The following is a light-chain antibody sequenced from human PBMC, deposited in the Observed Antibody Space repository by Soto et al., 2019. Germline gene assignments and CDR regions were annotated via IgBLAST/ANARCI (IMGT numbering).Light chain of an antibody. V-gene: IGLV2-14*02. CDR2: EVT. J-gene: IGLJ1*01. Sequence: QSVLTQPASVSGSPGQSITISCTGTSSDVGRYNLVSWYQQHPGKAPKLMIYEVTNRPSGVSNRFSGSKSGNTASLTISGLQAEDEADYYCSSYTSSSTLYVFGTGTKVTVL. CDR1: SSDVGRYNL. CDR3: SSYTSSSTLYV.